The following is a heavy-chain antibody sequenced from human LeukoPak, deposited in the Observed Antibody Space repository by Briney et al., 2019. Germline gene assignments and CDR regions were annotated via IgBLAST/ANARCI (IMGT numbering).Heavy chain of an antibody. D-gene: IGHD3-9*01. J-gene: IGHJ4*02. CDR3: ARGPYYNILTGFRGRILGFDY. CDR2: ISYDGTNK. V-gene: IGHV3-30*03. Sequence: GGSLRLSCAASGFTFSSYGMHWVRQAPGKGLEWVALISYDGTNKYYADSVQGRFTISRDNSKNTLYLQMSSLRADDTAVYSCARGPYYNILTGFRGRILGFDYWGQGTLVTVSS. CDR1: GFTFSSYG.